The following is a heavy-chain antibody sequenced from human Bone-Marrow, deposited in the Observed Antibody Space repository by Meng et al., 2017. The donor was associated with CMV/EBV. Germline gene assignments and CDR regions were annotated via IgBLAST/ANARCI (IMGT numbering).Heavy chain of an antibody. CDR1: GGTFSSYA. D-gene: IGHD3-22*01. V-gene: IGHV1-69*05. CDR3: AALPLGYYYDSSGYDHDAFDI. J-gene: IGHJ3*02. CDR2: IIPIFGTA. Sequence: SVKVSCKASGGTFSSYAISWVRQAPGQGLEWMGGIIPIFGTANYAQKFQGRVTITTDESTSTAYMELSSLRSEDTAVYYCAALPLGYYYDSSGYDHDAFDIWGQGTMVTGSS.